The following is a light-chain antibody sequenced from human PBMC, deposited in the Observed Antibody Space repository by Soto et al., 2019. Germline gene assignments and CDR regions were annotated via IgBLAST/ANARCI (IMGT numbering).Light chain of an antibody. V-gene: IGLV1-40*01. CDR2: GNS. CDR3: QPSVTSLRDCV. Sequence: QSVLTQPPSVSGAPGQRVTISCTGSSSNIGAGYDVHWYQQLPGTAPKLLIYGNSNRPSGVPDRFSASKSRTSASLAITGRHAEHDVDPYCQPSVTSLRDCVFAGGTTLTVL. J-gene: IGLJ3*02. CDR1: SSNIGAGYD.